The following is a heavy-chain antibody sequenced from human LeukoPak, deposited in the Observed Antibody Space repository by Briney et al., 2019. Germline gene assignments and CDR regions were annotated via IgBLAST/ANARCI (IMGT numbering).Heavy chain of an antibody. CDR1: GFTVNSNY. J-gene: IGHJ4*02. CDR2: IYAGGNT. V-gene: IGHV3-53*01. D-gene: IGHD3-10*01. CDR3: ARGLSGSGNVYDY. Sequence: SGGSLRLSCAASGFTVNSNYLSWVRQAPGKGLEWVSVIYAGGNTYYADSVKGRFTISRDNSKNTLYLQMNSLRAEDTAVYYCARGLSGSGNVYDYWGQGTLVTVSS.